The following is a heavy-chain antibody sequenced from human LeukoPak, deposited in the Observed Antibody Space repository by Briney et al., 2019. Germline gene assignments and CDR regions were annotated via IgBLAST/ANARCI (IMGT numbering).Heavy chain of an antibody. CDR3: ARTLPEGVVDY. J-gene: IGHJ4*02. CDR2: MNPNSANT. CDR1: GYTFTSYD. V-gene: IGHV1-8*03. Sequence: ASVKVSCKASGYTFTSYDINWVRQATGQGLEWMGWMNPNSANTGYAQKFQGRVTITRDTSKSTAYMELSSLRSGDTAVYYCARTLPEGVVDYWGQGTLVTVSS.